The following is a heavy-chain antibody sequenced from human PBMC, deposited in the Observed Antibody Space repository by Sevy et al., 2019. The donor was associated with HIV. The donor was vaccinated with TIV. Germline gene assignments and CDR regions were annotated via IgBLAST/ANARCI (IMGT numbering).Heavy chain of an antibody. J-gene: IGHJ4*02. CDR3: AREAWYRCNNDY. CDR2: IKKDGSEK. V-gene: IGHV3-7*03. D-gene: IGHD1-26*01. Sequence: GGSLRLSCAASGFTFSSYWMSWVRQAPGKGLEWVANIKKDGSEKYYVDSVKDRFTISRDKAKNSLYLQMNSLRAEGTAVYYCAREAWYRCNNDYWGQRTLVTVSS. CDR1: GFTFSSYW.